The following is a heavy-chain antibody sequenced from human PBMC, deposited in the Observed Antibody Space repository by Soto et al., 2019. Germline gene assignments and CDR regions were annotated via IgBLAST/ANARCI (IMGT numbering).Heavy chain of an antibody. J-gene: IGHJ4*02. Sequence: QITLKESGPTLVRPTQTLTLTCTVSGFSLDTWGVGVGWIRQSPGKAPEWLALIYWDDDKRYSPSLKNRLTITKDTSKNQVVLTVTNMDPVDTVTYYCARALGSWGSYHFGHWGQGTLVTVSS. CDR1: GFSLDTWGVG. CDR3: ARALGSWGSYHFGH. D-gene: IGHD3-16*01. CDR2: IYWDDDK. V-gene: IGHV2-5*02.